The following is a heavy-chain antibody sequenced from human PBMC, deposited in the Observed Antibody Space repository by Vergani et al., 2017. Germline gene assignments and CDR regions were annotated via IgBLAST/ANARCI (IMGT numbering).Heavy chain of an antibody. Sequence: QVQVVQSGAEVKKSGASVKVSCKTSGYTFSNYYMHWVRQAPGQGLEWMGIINSSGGHTNYAQKFQGRVTMTRDTSTSTVYMELSSLRSDDTAVYYCARTADDYHFDYWGQGTLVTVSS. CDR2: INSSGGHT. CDR1: GYTFSNYY. CDR3: ARTADDYHFDY. D-gene: IGHD4-11*01. J-gene: IGHJ4*02. V-gene: IGHV1-46*01.